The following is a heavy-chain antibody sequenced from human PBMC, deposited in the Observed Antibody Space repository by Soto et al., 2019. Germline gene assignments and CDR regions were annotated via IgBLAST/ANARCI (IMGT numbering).Heavy chain of an antibody. J-gene: IGHJ4*02. Sequence: QVQLVQSGAEVKKPGASVKVSCKASGYTFTRYYMHWVRQAPGQGLEWMGIINPSGGSTSSAQKFQGRVTMTRDTSTSTVYMELSSRRSEDTAVYYCARDYEIFDYWGQGTLVTVSS. V-gene: IGHV1-46*01. D-gene: IGHD3-9*01. CDR3: ARDYEIFDY. CDR2: INPSGGST. CDR1: GYTFTRYY.